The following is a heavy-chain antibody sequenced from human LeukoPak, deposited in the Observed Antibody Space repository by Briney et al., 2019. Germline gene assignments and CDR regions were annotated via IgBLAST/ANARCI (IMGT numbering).Heavy chain of an antibody. CDR3: ARDSYYYDSSGYQNDFDY. Sequence: GASVKVSCKASGYTFTSYAMHWARQAPGQRLEWMGWINAGNGNTKYSQKFQGRVTITRDTSASTAYMELSSLRSEDTAVYYCARDSYYYDSSGYQNDFDYWGQGTLVTVSS. J-gene: IGHJ4*02. V-gene: IGHV1-3*01. D-gene: IGHD3-22*01. CDR1: GYTFTSYA. CDR2: INAGNGNT.